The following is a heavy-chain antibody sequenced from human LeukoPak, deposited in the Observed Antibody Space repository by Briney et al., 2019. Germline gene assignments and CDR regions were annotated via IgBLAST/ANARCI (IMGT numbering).Heavy chain of an antibody. Sequence: PGGSLRLSCAASGFTFTNAWMSWVRQSPGKGLEWVGRIKSKNDGGTTDHAAPVKGRFSISRDDSKNTLYLQMDSLKTEDTAVYYCIADLPTSAAYAFDYWGQGTLVTVSS. CDR2: IKSKNDGGTT. J-gene: IGHJ4*02. CDR3: IADLPTSAAYAFDY. V-gene: IGHV3-15*01. D-gene: IGHD2-2*01. CDR1: GFTFTNAW.